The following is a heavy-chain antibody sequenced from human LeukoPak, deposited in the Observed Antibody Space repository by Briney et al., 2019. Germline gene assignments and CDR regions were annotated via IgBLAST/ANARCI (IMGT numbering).Heavy chain of an antibody. Sequence: GGSLRLSCAASGLTVSSNNMNWVRQAPGRGLEWVSLIYSGGNTNYADSVKGRFTISRDNSKNTMYLQMNSLRAEDTAVYYCARDFNYGGNFDYWGQGTLVTVSS. V-gene: IGHV3-66*01. CDR2: IYSGGNT. CDR3: ARDFNYGGNFDY. CDR1: GLTVSSNN. D-gene: IGHD4-23*01. J-gene: IGHJ4*02.